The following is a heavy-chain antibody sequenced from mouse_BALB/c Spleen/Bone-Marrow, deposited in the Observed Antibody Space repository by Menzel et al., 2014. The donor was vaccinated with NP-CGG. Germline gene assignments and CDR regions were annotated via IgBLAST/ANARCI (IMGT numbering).Heavy chain of an antibody. CDR3: ARGGLLRAMDY. D-gene: IGHD2-3*01. CDR1: GYSFTGYF. J-gene: IGHJ4*01. CDR2: INPYNGDT. Sequence: EVKLVESGPELVKPGASVKISCKASGYSFTGYFMNWVMQSHGKSLEWIGRINPYNGDTFYNQKFKGKATLTVDKSSSTAHMELRSLASEDSAVYYCARGGLLRAMDYWCQGTSVTVSS. V-gene: IGHV1-20*02.